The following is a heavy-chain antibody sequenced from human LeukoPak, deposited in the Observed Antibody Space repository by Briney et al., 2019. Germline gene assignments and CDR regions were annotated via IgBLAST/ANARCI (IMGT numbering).Heavy chain of an antibody. Sequence: GGSLRLSCAASGFTFDDYAMHWVRQTPGTGLEWVSGISWKSGNIGYADSVKGRFTISRDNAKSSLFLQMNSLRAEDTAVYYCAKMRFNCGGDCYAGGLDYWGQGTLVTVSS. CDR3: AKMRFNCGGDCYAGGLDY. CDR2: ISWKSGNI. CDR1: GFTFDDYA. D-gene: IGHD2-21*02. J-gene: IGHJ4*02. V-gene: IGHV3-9*01.